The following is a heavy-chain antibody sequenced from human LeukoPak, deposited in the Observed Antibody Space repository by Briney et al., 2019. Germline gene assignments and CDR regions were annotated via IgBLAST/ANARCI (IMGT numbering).Heavy chain of an antibody. CDR2: INPNSGGT. J-gene: IGHJ4*02. D-gene: IGHD2-2*01. V-gene: IGHV1-2*02. CDR3: AREYCSSTSCYPYFDY. CDR1: GYTFTGHY. Sequence: ASVKVSCKASGYTFTGHYMHWVRQAPGQGLEWMGWINPNSGGTNYAQKFQGRVTMTRDTSISTAYMELSRLRSDDTAVYYCAREYCSSTSCYPYFDYWGQGTLVTVSS.